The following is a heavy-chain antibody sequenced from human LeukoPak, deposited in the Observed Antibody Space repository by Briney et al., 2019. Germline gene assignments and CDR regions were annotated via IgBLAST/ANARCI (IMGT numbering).Heavy chain of an antibody. V-gene: IGHV3-30*18. CDR1: GFTFSNYG. CDR2: ISYVGSNK. J-gene: IGHJ4*02. D-gene: IGHD1-26*01. Sequence: PGGSLRLSCTGSGFTFSNYGIHWVRQAPGKGLEWVAVISYVGSNKYYAESVKGRFTISRDNSKNTVYLQMNSLRAEDTAVYYCAKELGDPDYWGQGTLVTVSS. CDR3: AKELGDPDY.